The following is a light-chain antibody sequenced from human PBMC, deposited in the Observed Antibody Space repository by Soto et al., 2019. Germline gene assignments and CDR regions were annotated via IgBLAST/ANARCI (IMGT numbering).Light chain of an antibody. CDR2: DTS. CDR3: QQYNRWPLT. J-gene: IGKJ4*01. V-gene: IGKV3-15*01. CDR1: QSIYEK. Sequence: EIVMTQSPATLSVSPGERVTLFCRASQSIYEKLAWYQQKPGQTPRLVIYDTSTRATGTPGSFSGSRSGTEFTLTISSLQSEDFAVYYCQQYNRWPLTFGGGTKVEIK.